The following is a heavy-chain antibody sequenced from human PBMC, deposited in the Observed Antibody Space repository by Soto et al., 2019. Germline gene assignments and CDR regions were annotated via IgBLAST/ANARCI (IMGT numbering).Heavy chain of an antibody. D-gene: IGHD6-19*01. V-gene: IGHV3-20*01. CDR2: ISCSGGGT. CDR3: LLCTRYSSGWSPYYYYYMDV. Sequence: GGSLRLSCATSGFTLSDFAMNWVRQAPGKGLEWVSGISCSGGGTGYADSVKGRFTLSRDNAKNSLYLQMNSLRAEDTALYHWLLCTRYSSGWSPYYYYYMDVWGKGTTVTDSS. CDR1: GFTLSDFA. J-gene: IGHJ6*03.